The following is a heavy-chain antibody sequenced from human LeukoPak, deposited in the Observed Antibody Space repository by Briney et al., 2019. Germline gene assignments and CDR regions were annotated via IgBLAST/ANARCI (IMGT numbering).Heavy chain of an antibody. Sequence: GGSLRLSCTASGFTFGDYAMSWVRQAPGKGLEWVGFIRSKAYGGTTEYAASVKGRFTISRDDSKSIAYLQMNSLKTEDTAVYYCTRGYYDFWSGYPGDYFDYWGQGTLVTVSS. J-gene: IGHJ4*02. V-gene: IGHV3-49*04. CDR1: GFTFGDYA. CDR2: IRSKAYGGTT. CDR3: TRGYYDFWSGYPGDYFDY. D-gene: IGHD3-3*01.